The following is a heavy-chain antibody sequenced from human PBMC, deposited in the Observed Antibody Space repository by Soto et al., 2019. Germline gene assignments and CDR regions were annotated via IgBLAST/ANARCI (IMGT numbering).Heavy chain of an antibody. CDR3: ARIAVAGTDYYYYGMDV. Sequence: SQTLSLTCAISGDGVSSNSAAWNWIRQSPSRGLEWLGRTYYRSKWYNDYAVSVKSRITINPDTSKNQFSLQLNSVTPEDTAVYYCARIAVAGTDYYYYGMDVWGQGTTVTVSS. V-gene: IGHV6-1*01. CDR2: TYYRSKWYN. D-gene: IGHD6-19*01. CDR1: GDGVSSNSAA. J-gene: IGHJ6*02.